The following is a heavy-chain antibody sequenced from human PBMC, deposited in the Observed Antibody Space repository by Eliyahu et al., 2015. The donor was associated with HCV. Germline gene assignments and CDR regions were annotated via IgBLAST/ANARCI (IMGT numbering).Heavy chain of an antibody. J-gene: IGHJ4*02. D-gene: IGHD4-23*01. V-gene: IGHV3-23*01. CDR3: ARSRYFGIGHSFAFDY. CDR1: GFTFXSYP. Sequence: EVQLLESGGGLVQPGGSLRLSCAASGFTFXSYPMXWVRQAPGKGLEGVSGITESGGSTYYADSVKGRFTISRDNSKDTLYLQMNSLRAEDTAIYYCARSRYFGIGHSFAFDYWGQGTLVTVSS. CDR2: ITESGGST.